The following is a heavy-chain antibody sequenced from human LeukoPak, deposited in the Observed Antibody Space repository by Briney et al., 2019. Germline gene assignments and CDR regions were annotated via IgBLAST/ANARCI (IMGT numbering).Heavy chain of an antibody. J-gene: IGHJ4*02. Sequence: SVKVSCKASGGTFSSYAISWVRQAPGQGLEWMGGIIPIFGTANYAQKFQGRVTITADESTSTAYMELRSLRSDDTAVYYCARVQGSGWYNTLDYWGQGTLVTVSS. V-gene: IGHV1-69*13. CDR1: GGTFSSYA. D-gene: IGHD6-19*01. CDR2: IIPIFGTA. CDR3: ARVQGSGWYNTLDY.